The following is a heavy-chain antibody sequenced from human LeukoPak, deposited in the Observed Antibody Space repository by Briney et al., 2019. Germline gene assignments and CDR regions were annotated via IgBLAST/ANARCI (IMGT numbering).Heavy chain of an antibody. D-gene: IGHD3-3*01. J-gene: IGHJ3*02. Sequence: GGSLRLSCAASGFTFSNAWMSWVRQSPGKGLEWVGRIKSKTDGGTTDYAAPVKARFPLSRDDSKNKLYLQMNSVKTEDTAVYYCTVEAYYDFWSGYLAFDIWGKGTMVTVSS. V-gene: IGHV3-15*05. CDR3: TVEAYYDFWSGYLAFDI. CDR2: IKSKTDGGTT. CDR1: GFTFSNAW.